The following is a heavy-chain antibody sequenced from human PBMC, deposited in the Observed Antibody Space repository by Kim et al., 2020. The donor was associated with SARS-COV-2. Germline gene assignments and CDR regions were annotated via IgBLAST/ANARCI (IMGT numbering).Heavy chain of an antibody. J-gene: IGHJ4*02. Sequence: GGSLRLSCAASGFTFSSYGMHWVRQAPGKGLEWVAVISYDGSNKYYADSVKGRFTISRDNSKNTLYLQMNSLRAEDTAVYYCAKGVYGGVIVTTDNFDYWGQGTLGTVSS. CDR2: ISYDGSNK. V-gene: IGHV3-30*18. D-gene: IGHD3-16*02. CDR1: GFTFSSYG. CDR3: AKGVYGGVIVTTDNFDY.